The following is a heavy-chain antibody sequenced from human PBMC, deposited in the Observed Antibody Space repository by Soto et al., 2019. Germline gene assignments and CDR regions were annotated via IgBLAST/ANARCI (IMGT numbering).Heavy chain of an antibody. Sequence: GGSLRLSCAASGFTFSSYDMHWVRQATGKGLEWVSAIGTAGDTYYPGSVKGRFTISRENAKNSLYLQMNSLRAGGTAVYYCARAVFFFYGGGQYLLSFCAQRSSDP. J-gene: IGHJ5*02. CDR2: IGTAGDT. CDR1: GFTFSSYD. D-gene: IGHD1-26*01. V-gene: IGHV3-13*01. CDR3: ARAVFFFYGGGQYLLSFCAQRSSDP.